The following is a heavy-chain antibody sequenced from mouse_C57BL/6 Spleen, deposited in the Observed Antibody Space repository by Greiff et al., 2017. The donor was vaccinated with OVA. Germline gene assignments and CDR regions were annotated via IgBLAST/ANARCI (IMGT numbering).Heavy chain of an antibody. CDR1: GYSFTGYF. Sequence: EVKLQASGPELVKPGDSVKISCKASGYSFTGYFMNWVMQSHGKSLEWIGRINPYNGDTFYNQKFKGKATLTVDKSSSTAHMELRGLTSEDSAVYYCAREDRYYGSSLYYAMDYWGQGTSVTVSS. V-gene: IGHV1-20*01. D-gene: IGHD1-1*01. CDR2: INPYNGDT. CDR3: AREDRYYGSSLYYAMDY. J-gene: IGHJ4*01.